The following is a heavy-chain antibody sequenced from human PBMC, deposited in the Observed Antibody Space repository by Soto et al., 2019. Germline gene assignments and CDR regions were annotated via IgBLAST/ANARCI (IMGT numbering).Heavy chain of an antibody. J-gene: IGHJ3*01. Sequence: SETLSLTCTVSGGSISSYYWSWIRQPPGKGLEWIGYIYYSGSTNYNPSLKSRVTISVDTSKIQFSLNLSSVTAADTAVYYCTRDRGYPDSFDLWGQGTMVTVSS. CDR2: IYYSGST. D-gene: IGHD3-10*01. CDR1: GGSISSYY. CDR3: TRDRGYPDSFDL. V-gene: IGHV4-59*01.